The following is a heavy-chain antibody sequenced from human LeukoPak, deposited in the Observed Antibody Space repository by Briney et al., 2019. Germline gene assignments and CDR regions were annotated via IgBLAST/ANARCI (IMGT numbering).Heavy chain of an antibody. J-gene: IGHJ4*02. V-gene: IGHV4-59*01. D-gene: IGHD1-26*01. CDR2: IYYSGST. Sequence: PSETLSLTCTVSGGSISSYYWSWIRQPPGKGLEWIGYIYYSGSTNYNPSLKSRVTISVDKSRNQFSLKLTSVTAADTAVYYCARAYSGTLPAKDWGQGTLVTVSS. CDR1: GGSISSYY. CDR3: ARAYSGTLPAKD.